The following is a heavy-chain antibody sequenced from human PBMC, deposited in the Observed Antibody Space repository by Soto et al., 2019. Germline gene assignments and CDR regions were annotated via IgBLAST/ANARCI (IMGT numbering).Heavy chain of an antibody. Sequence: EVQLVESGGGLVQPGESLRLSCAASGFTFSSYWMTWVRQAPGKGLEWVANIKQDGSEKYYVDSVRGRFTMSRDNAKNSLYLQMNSLRAEDTAVYYCARGVGATQMDFDYWGQGTLVTVSS. CDR3: ARGVGATQMDFDY. D-gene: IGHD1-26*01. CDR2: IKQDGSEK. J-gene: IGHJ4*02. CDR1: GFTFSSYW. V-gene: IGHV3-7*01.